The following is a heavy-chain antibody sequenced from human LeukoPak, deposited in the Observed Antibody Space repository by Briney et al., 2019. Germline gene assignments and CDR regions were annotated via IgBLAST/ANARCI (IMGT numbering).Heavy chain of an antibody. CDR2: ISSSSSHI. J-gene: IGHJ5*02. CDR3: ARDSKDILTGWGYNWFDP. V-gene: IGHV3-21*01. Sequence: GGSLRLSCAASGFTFSSYSMNWVRQAPGKGLEWVSSISSSSSHIYYADSVKGRFTISRDNAKNSLYLQMNSLRAEDTAVYYCARDSKDILTGWGYNWFDPWGQGTLVTVSS. D-gene: IGHD3-9*01. CDR1: GFTFSSYS.